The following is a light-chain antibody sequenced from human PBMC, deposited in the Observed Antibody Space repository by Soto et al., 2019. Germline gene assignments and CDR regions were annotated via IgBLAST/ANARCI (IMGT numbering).Light chain of an antibody. V-gene: IGLV2-14*01. CDR3: SSYTSGTPYV. CDR1: SSDVGGYNY. Sequence: QSALTQPASVSGSPGQSITISCTGTSSDVGGYNYVSWYQQHPGKAPKLIIYEVSYRPSGVSERFSGSKSGVTASLTITGLQAEDDGDYYCSSYTSGTPYVFGTGTKVTV. J-gene: IGLJ1*01. CDR2: EVS.